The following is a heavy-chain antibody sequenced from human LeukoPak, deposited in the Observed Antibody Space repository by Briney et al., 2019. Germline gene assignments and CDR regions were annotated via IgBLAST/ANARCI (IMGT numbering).Heavy chain of an antibody. CDR2: IIPIFGTP. Sequence: GASVKLSCKTSGATFSSFAINWVRQAPGEGLEWMGGIIPIFGTPYSAQKFQGRVTITADKSTNTAYMELSSLRSEDTAVYYCARDLFPYSNRLANAFDIWGQGTMVTVSS. CDR1: GATFSSFA. CDR3: ARDLFPYSNRLANAFDI. D-gene: IGHD6-13*01. J-gene: IGHJ3*02. V-gene: IGHV1-69*06.